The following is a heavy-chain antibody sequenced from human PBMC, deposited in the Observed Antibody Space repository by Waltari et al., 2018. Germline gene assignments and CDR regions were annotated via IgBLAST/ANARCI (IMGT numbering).Heavy chain of an antibody. J-gene: IGHJ4*02. V-gene: IGHV3-23*01. CDR1: GFTFSNYG. CDR2: ITGDGAYT. Sequence: EVQLWESGGGLAQPGGSLRLSCSASGFTFSNYGMNWVREAPGKGLKWVSSITGDGAYTYYTDSVKGRFIVSRDNSKNTVYLQMNSLRAEDTAVYFCTKWAETTKAYFDDWGQGILVTVAS. CDR3: TKWAETTKAYFDD. D-gene: IGHD1-7*01.